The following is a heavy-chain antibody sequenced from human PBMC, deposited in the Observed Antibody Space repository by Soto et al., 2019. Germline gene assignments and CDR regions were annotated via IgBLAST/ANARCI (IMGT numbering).Heavy chain of an antibody. CDR1: GFSFNIYG. J-gene: IGHJ5*02. D-gene: IGHD5-12*01. Sequence: GGSLRLSCAASGFSFNIYGIHWDRQAPGKGQEWVAVIWYDGSNKYYVDSVKGRFTISRDNSKNTLYLQMKSLRAEDTAVYYCARDKRDGYNYNYNWFDPWGQGTLVTVSS. V-gene: IGHV3-33*01. CDR2: IWYDGSNK. CDR3: ARDKRDGYNYNYNWFDP.